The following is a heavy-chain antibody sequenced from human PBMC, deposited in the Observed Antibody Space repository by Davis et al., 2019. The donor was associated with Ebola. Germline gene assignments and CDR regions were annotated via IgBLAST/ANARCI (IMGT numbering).Heavy chain of an antibody. Sequence: TLSLTCTVSGGSISSYYWSWIRQPPGKALEWLALIYWDDDKRYSPSLKSRLTITKDTSKNQVVLTMTNMDPVDTATYYCAHRGSWYYFDYWGQGTLVTVSS. CDR2: IYWDDDK. J-gene: IGHJ4*02. CDR3: AHRGSWYYFDY. D-gene: IGHD6-13*01. V-gene: IGHV2-5*08. CDR1: GGSISSYYW.